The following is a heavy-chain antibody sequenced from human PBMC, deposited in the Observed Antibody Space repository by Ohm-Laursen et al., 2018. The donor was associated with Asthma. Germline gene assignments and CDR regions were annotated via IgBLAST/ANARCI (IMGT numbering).Heavy chain of an antibody. CDR3: AREQKRGIAVAGKGGYYYYGMDV. CDR2: IYSGGST. CDR1: GFTVSSNY. J-gene: IGHJ6*02. V-gene: IGHV3-53*01. D-gene: IGHD6-19*01. Sequence: GSLRLSCSASGFTVSSNYTSWVRQAPGKGLEWVSVIYSGGSTYYADSVKGRFTISRDNSKNTLYLQMNSLRAEDTAVYYCAREQKRGIAVAGKGGYYYYGMDVWGQGTTVTVSS.